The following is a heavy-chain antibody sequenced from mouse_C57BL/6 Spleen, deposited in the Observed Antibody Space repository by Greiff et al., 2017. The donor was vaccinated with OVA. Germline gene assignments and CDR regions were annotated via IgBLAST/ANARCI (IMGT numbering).Heavy chain of an antibody. J-gene: IGHJ3*01. CDR2: IDPENGDT. Sequence: VQLQQSGAELVRPGASVKLSCTASGFNIKDDYMHWVKQRPEQGLEWIGWIDPENGDTEYASKFQGKATITADTSSNPAYLQLSSLTSEDTAVYYCTTYFYYGNYVSAYWGQGTLVTVSA. D-gene: IGHD2-1*01. CDR1: GFNIKDDY. V-gene: IGHV14-4*01. CDR3: TTYFYYGNYVSAY.